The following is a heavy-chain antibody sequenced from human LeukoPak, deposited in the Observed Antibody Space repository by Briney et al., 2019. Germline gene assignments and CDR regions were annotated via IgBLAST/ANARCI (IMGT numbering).Heavy chain of an antibody. D-gene: IGHD3-3*01. V-gene: IGHV1-69*04. CDR1: GGTFSSYA. CDR3: ARGVSTYYDFWSGYYAGIEDWFDP. CDR2: IIPILGIA. Sequence: ASVKVSCKASGGTFSSYAISWVRQAPGQGLEWMGRIIPILGIANYAQKFQGRVTITADKSTSTAYMELSSLRSEDTAVYYCARGVSTYYDFWSGYYAGIEDWFDPWGQGTLVTVSS. J-gene: IGHJ5*02.